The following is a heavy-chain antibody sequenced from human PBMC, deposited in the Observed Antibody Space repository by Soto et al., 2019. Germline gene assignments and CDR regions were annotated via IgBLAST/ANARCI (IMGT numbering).Heavy chain of an antibody. CDR1: GDSVSSNSAA. Sequence: SQTLSLTCAISGDSVSSNSAALSLIMQSPSRGLEWLGRTYYRSKWYNDYAVSVKSRITINPDTSKNQFSLQLTSVAPEDTAVYYCARYSSSSRVCDYWGQGTLVTVSS. CDR3: ARYSSSSRVCDY. D-gene: IGHD6-6*01. CDR2: TYYRSKWYN. V-gene: IGHV6-1*01. J-gene: IGHJ4*02.